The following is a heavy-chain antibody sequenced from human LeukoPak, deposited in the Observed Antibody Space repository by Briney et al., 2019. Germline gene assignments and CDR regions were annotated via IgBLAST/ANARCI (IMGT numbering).Heavy chain of an antibody. CDR3: ARDNSSHAFDI. CDR2: IWYDGSNK. CDR1: GFTFSSYG. Sequence: GGSLRLSCAASGFTFSSYGMHWVRQAPGKGLEWVAVIWYDGSNKYYADSVKGRFTISRDNSKNTLYLQMNSLRAEDTAVYYCARDNSSHAFDIWGQGIMVTASS. V-gene: IGHV3-33*01. D-gene: IGHD6-13*01. J-gene: IGHJ3*02.